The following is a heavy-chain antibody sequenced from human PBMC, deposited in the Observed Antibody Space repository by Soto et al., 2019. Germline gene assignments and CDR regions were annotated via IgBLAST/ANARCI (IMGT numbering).Heavy chain of an antibody. D-gene: IGHD3-22*01. V-gene: IGHV1-69*13. CDR3: ASSYYYDTQGFDP. J-gene: IGHJ5*02. Sequence: SSVKGSCKASGGTFSSYASSWVRQAPGQGLEWMGGIIPIFGTANYAQKFQGRVTITADESTSTAYMELSSLRSEDTAVYYCASSYYYDTQGFDPWGQGTLVTVSS. CDR1: GGTFSSYA. CDR2: IIPIFGTA.